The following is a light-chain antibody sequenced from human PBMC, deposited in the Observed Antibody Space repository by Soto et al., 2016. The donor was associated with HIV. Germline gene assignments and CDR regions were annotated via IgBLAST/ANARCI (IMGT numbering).Light chain of an antibody. V-gene: IGLV3-21*03. Sequence: SYELTQPPSVSVAPGKTARITCGGNKIGSKSVHWYQQKPGQAPVLVVYDDTRRPSGIPERFSGSNSGNTATLTISRVEAGGEADYYCQVWDSSSDHPVFGGGTKLTVL. J-gene: IGLJ2*01. CDR2: DDT. CDR1: KIGSKS. CDR3: QVWDSSSDHPV.